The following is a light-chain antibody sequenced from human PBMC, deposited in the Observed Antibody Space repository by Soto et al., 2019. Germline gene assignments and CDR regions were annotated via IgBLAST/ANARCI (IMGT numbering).Light chain of an antibody. CDR2: DVN. Sequence: QSALTQPASVSGSPGQSITISCTGTSSDIGPYNYVSWYQQHTGKAPKLMIYDVNNRPSGISNRFSGSKSGNTASLTISGLQAEDEADYHCSSYTSSSTVVFGGGTKVTVL. CDR3: SSYTSSSTVV. J-gene: IGLJ2*01. V-gene: IGLV2-14*01. CDR1: SSDIGPYNY.